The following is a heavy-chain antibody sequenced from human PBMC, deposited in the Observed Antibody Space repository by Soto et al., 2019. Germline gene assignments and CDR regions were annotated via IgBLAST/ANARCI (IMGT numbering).Heavy chain of an antibody. Sequence: EVQMLESGGGLVQPGGSLRLSCGASGLTFSNYAVTWVRQAPGKGLEWVSAIDLSGRGIYYADSVKGRFTISRDKSKNKVYLQMNSLRAEDTAVYSCPVWYGGLYYYYYYGMDVWGQGTTVTVSS. V-gene: IGHV3-23*01. J-gene: IGHJ6*02. CDR3: PVWYGGLYYYYYYGMDV. D-gene: IGHD3-10*01. CDR1: GLTFSNYA. CDR2: IDLSGRGI.